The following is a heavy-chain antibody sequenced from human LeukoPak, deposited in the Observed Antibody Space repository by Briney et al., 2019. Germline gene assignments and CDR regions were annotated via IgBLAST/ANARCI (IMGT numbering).Heavy chain of an antibody. CDR3: ARRKSANYYGSGSWYNWFDP. CDR2: FHYSGST. D-gene: IGHD3-10*01. Sequence: SETLSLTCTVSGSSISSSSYYWGWIRQPPGKGLEWIGSFHYSGSTYYNPSLKSRVTISVDTSKNQFSLKLSSVTAADTAVYYCARRKSANYYGSGSWYNWFDPWGQGTLVTVSS. J-gene: IGHJ5*02. CDR1: GSSISSSSYY. V-gene: IGHV4-39*07.